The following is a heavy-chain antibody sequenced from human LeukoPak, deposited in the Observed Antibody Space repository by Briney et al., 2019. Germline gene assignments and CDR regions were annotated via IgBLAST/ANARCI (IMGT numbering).Heavy chain of an antibody. J-gene: IGHJ4*02. CDR3: TWMTTIVTFDF. V-gene: IGHV3-15*01. CDR2: IKSRGGGGTA. D-gene: IGHD4-11*01. CDR1: GIKFSDAW. Sequence: GESLRLSCVVSGIKFSDAWMSWVRQAPGKGLEWVGRIKSRGGGGTADYAAPVKGRFTISRDDSENTVYLLMDSLQTEDTAVYYCTWMTTIVTFDFWGQGTLVTVSS.